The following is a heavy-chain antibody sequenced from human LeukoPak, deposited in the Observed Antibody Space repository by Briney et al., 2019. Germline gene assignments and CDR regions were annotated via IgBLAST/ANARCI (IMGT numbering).Heavy chain of an antibody. V-gene: IGHV4-59*12. CDR3: ARGVRGSDFSSGYNTGGNEFDT. D-gene: IGHD3-3*01. J-gene: IGHJ5*02. Sequence: SETLSLTCTVSGGSMTHFYWTWIRQFPGRVLEWIGYVHHSGSTGYHPSLKTRVVISVDMSKGRFSLKLNSVTTEDTAVYYCARGVRGSDFSSGYNTGGNEFDTWGQGALVIVSS. CDR2: VHHSGST. CDR1: GGSMTHFY.